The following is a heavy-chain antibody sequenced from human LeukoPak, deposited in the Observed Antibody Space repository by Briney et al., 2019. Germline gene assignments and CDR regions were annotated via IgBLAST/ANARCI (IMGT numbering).Heavy chain of an antibody. CDR2: IKQDGSKK. CDR3: TRVGYIDEGIDY. CDR1: GFPFSSYW. J-gene: IGHJ4*02. D-gene: IGHD5-24*01. Sequence: GGSLRLSCVASGFPFSSYWMTWVRQAPGKGLEWVANIKQDGSKKSYVDSVKGRFTISKDNAKNSLYLQMNSLRAEDTAIYYCTRVGYIDEGIDYWGQGTLVTVSS. V-gene: IGHV3-7*04.